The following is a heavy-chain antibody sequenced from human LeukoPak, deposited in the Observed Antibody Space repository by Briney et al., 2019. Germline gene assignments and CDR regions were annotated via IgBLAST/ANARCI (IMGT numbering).Heavy chain of an antibody. Sequence: GESLKISFKGSGYRFTSYWIGWVRQMPGKGLGWMGIIYPGDSDTRYSPSFQGQVTISADKSISTASLQWSSLKASDTAIYYCARRGSGWSFDYWGQGTLVTVSS. CDR3: ARRGSGWSFDY. D-gene: IGHD6-19*01. CDR1: GYRFTSYW. CDR2: IYPGDSDT. J-gene: IGHJ4*02. V-gene: IGHV5-51*01.